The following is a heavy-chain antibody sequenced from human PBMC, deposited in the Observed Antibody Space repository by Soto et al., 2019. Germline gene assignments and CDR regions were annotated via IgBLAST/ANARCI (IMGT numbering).Heavy chain of an antibody. V-gene: IGHV4-34*01. CDR1: GGSFSGYY. Sequence: AXETLSLTCAVYGGSFSGYYWSWIRQPPGRGLEWIGEINHSGSTNYNPSLKSRVTISVDTSKNQFSLKLSSVTAADTAVYYCARGGMITFGGVIVLFDYWGQGTVVTVSS. J-gene: IGHJ4*02. CDR3: ARGGMITFGGVIVLFDY. D-gene: IGHD3-16*02. CDR2: INHSGST.